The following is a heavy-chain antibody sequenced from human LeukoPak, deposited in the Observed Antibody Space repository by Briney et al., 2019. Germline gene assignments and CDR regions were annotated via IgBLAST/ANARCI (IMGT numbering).Heavy chain of an antibody. CDR1: GFTFSSYA. J-gene: IGHJ4*02. Sequence: GGSLRLSCAASGFTFSSYAMNWVRQAPGKGLEWVSGISGSGDTTYYTDSVKGRFTISRDYSKNTLHLQMNSLRLEDTAVYYCAAFPRSSIRGVTMEPIDYWGLGTLVTVSS. V-gene: IGHV3-23*01. CDR2: ISGSGDTT. D-gene: IGHD3-10*01. CDR3: AAFPRSSIRGVTMEPIDY.